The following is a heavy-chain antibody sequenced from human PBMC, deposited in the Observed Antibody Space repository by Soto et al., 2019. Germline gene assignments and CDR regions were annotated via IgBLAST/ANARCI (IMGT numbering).Heavy chain of an antibody. CDR3: AKDRAYCSGGSCYSYYYYYMDV. V-gene: IGHV3-23*01. CDR2: ISGSGGST. Sequence: VQLLESGGGLVQPGGSLRLSCAASGFTFSSYAMSWVRQAPGKGLEWVSAISGSGGSTYYADSVKGRFTISRDNSRNTLYLQMNSLRAEDTAVYYCAKDRAYCSGGSCYSYYYYYMDVWGKGTTVTVSS. CDR1: GFTFSSYA. J-gene: IGHJ6*03. D-gene: IGHD2-15*01.